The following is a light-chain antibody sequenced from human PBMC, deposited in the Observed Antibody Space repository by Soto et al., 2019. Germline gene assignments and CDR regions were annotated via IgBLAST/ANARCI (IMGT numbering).Light chain of an antibody. CDR1: QSVSSSY. Sequence: EIVLTQSPGTLSLSPGARATLSCRASQSVSSSYLAWYQQKPGQAPRLLIYGASSRATGIPDRFSGSGSGTDFTLTISRLEPEDFAAYDGQQYGSSSYTFGQGTKLEIK. CDR2: GAS. J-gene: IGKJ2*01. CDR3: QQYGSSSYT. V-gene: IGKV3-20*01.